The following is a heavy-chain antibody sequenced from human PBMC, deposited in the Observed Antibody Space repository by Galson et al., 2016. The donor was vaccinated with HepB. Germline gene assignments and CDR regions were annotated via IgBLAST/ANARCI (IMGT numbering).Heavy chain of an antibody. CDR1: GFSLSTSGVG. D-gene: IGHD4-23*01. J-gene: IGHJ4*02. CDR2: IFWNDDK. V-gene: IGHV2-5*01. Sequence: PALVKPTQTLTLTCTFSGFSLSTSGVGVGWIRQPPGRALEWLALIFWNDDKRYSPSLKSRLTITKDTSKNHVVLTVTNMDPVDTATYYCARFGTEITPGGPFDSWGQGTLGTVSS. CDR3: ARFGTEITPGGPFDS.